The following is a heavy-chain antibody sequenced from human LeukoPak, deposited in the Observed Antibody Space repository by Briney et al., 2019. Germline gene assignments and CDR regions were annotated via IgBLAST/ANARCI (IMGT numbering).Heavy chain of an antibody. CDR1: GFTFSGSA. Sequence: GGSLRLSCASSGFTFSGSAMHWVRQASGEGLEWVGRIRSKANSYATAYGVSVEDRFTISRDDSKNTAYLQMNSLKTEDTAVYYCTSQGARDYGDYGYYYYYMDVWGKGTTVTVSS. J-gene: IGHJ6*03. CDR3: TSQGARDYGDYGYYYYYMDV. V-gene: IGHV3-73*01. CDR2: IRSKANSYAT. D-gene: IGHD4-17*01.